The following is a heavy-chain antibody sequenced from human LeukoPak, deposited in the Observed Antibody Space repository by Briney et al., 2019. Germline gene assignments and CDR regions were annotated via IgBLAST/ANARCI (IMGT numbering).Heavy chain of an antibody. Sequence: GASVKVSCKASGYTFTSYDINWVRQATGQGLEWMGWMNPNSGNTGYAQKFQGRVTMTRNTSISTAYMELSSLRSEDTAVYYCARASIAMIVVVPYYFDYWGQGTLATVSS. CDR2: MNPNSGNT. CDR1: GYTFTSYD. J-gene: IGHJ4*02. V-gene: IGHV1-8*01. CDR3: ARASIAMIVVVPYYFDY. D-gene: IGHD3-22*01.